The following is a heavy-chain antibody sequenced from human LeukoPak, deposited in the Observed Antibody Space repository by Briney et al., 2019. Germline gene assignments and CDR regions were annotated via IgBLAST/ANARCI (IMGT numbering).Heavy chain of an antibody. Sequence: ASVKVSCKASGYTFTLHFMHWVRQAPGQGLKWMGIINPGGGSTTYAQQFQGRVTMTWDMSTSTVYMELSSLRSEDTAIYYCAKDRGYNGSGRGFDYWGQGTLITVSS. CDR1: GYTFTLHF. V-gene: IGHV1-46*01. CDR2: INPGGGST. CDR3: AKDRGYNGSGRGFDY. D-gene: IGHD3-10*01. J-gene: IGHJ4*02.